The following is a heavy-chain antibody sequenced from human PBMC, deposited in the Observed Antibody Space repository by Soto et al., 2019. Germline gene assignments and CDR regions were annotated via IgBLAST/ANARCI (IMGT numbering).Heavy chain of an antibody. CDR2: FYYSGST. CDR1: GGSISSTSYY. D-gene: IGHD6-19*01. J-gene: IGHJ4*02. CDR3: ARQVVDGTVAGAGSFDH. V-gene: IGHV4-39*01. Sequence: QLQLQESGPGLVKPSETLSLTCTVSGGSISSTSYYWVWIRQPPGKGLEWIGSFYYSGSTYYNPSLKSRVTISVDTSENHFSLRLSSVTAADTAVYYCARQVVDGTVAGAGSFDHWGQGTLVTVSS.